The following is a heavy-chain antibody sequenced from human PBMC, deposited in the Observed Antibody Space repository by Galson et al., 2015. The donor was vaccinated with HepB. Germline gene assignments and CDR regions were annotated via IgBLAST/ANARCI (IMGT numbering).Heavy chain of an antibody. CDR1: GFTFSSYG. V-gene: IGHV3-33*08. D-gene: IGHD6-19*01. Sequence: SLRLSCAASGFTFSSYGMHWVRQAPGKGLEWVAVIWYDGSNKYYADSVKGRFTISRDNSKNTLYLQMNSLRAEDTAVYYCAREFLSSGWLVRSHGMDVWGQGTTVTVPS. CDR3: AREFLSSGWLVRSHGMDV. J-gene: IGHJ6*02. CDR2: IWYDGSNK.